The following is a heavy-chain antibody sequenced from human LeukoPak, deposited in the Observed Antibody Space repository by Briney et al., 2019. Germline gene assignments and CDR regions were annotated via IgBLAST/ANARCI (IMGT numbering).Heavy chain of an antibody. J-gene: IGHJ4*02. CDR3: ARCHSSSSGDY. Sequence: GGSLRLSCAASGFTFSGYWMTWVRQAPGKGLEWVSYISSSGSTIYYADSVKGPFTSSRENVKNSLFLQMNSLRAEDTAVYYCARCHSSSSGDYWGQGTLVTVSS. CDR2: ISSSGSTI. CDR1: GFTFSGYW. D-gene: IGHD6-6*01. V-gene: IGHV3-48*04.